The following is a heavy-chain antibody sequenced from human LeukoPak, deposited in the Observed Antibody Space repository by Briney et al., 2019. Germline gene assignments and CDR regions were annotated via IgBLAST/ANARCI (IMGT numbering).Heavy chain of an antibody. J-gene: IGHJ3*02. CDR2: IKQDGSEK. D-gene: IGHD6-13*01. V-gene: IGHV3-7*01. CDR3: ARNYIAAATDAFDI. Sequence: GGSLRPSCAASGFTFSSYWMSWVRQAPGKGLEWVANIKQDGSEKYYVDSVKGRFTISRDNAKNSLYLQMNSLRAEDTAVYYCARNYIAAATDAFDIWGQGTMVTVSS. CDR1: GFTFSSYW.